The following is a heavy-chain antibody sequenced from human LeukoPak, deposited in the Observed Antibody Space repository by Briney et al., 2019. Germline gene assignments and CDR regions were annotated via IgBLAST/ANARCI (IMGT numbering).Heavy chain of an antibody. V-gene: IGHV4-38-2*02. D-gene: IGHD3-16*01. CDR1: GYSLRNGYH. Sequence: PSETLSLTCSVSGYSLRNGYHWAWFRQPPGKRLEWLGSVSLSGSPYDNLSFKSRVSMSVDASKNQFSLKMRAVTAADTAVYYCARSYPGIFLGDAFDIWGQGTMVTVSS. CDR3: ARSYPGIFLGDAFDI. CDR2: VSLSGSP. J-gene: IGHJ3*02.